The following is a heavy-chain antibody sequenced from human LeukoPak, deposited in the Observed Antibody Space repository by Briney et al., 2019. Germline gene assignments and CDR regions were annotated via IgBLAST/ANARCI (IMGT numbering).Heavy chain of an antibody. CDR3: ARDAHGDYSSDY. D-gene: IGHD4-17*01. J-gene: IGHJ4*02. CDR1: GFTFSSYA. Sequence: GGSLRLSCAASGFTFSSYAMSWVRQAPGKGLEWVSYISSSGSTIYYADSVKGRFTISRDNAKNSLYLQMNSLRAEDTAVCYCARDAHGDYSSDYWGQGTLVTVSS. CDR2: ISSSGSTI. V-gene: IGHV3-48*04.